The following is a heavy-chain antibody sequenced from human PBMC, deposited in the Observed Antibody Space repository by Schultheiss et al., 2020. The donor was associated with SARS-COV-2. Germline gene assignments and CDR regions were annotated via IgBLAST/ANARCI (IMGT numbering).Heavy chain of an antibody. V-gene: IGHV3-23*01. CDR3: ASQGQWLALYAFDI. CDR2: ISGSGTTT. J-gene: IGHJ4*02. CDR1: GFTFDDYA. Sequence: GGSLRLSCAASGFTFDDYAMHWVRQAPGKGLEWVSGISGSGTTTYYADSVKGRFTISRDNSKNTLYLQMNSLRAEDTAVYYCASQGQWLALYAFDIWGQGTLLTVSS. D-gene: IGHD6-19*01.